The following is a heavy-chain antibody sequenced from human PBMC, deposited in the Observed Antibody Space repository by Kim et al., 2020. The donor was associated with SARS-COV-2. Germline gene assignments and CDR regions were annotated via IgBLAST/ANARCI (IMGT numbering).Heavy chain of an antibody. CDR2: ISAYNGNT. CDR3: ARDPIYDILTGNYPSYYYGMDV. V-gene: IGHV1-18*01. J-gene: IGHJ6*02. D-gene: IGHD3-9*01. CDR1: GYTFTSYG. Sequence: ASVKVSCKASGYTFTSYGISWVRQAPGQGLEWMGWISAYNGNTNYAQKLQGRVTMTTDTSTSTAYMELRSLRSDDTAVYYCARDPIYDILTGNYPSYYYGMDVWGQGTTVTVSS.